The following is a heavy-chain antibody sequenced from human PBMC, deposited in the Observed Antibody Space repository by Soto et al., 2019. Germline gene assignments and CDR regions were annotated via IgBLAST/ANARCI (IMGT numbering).Heavy chain of an antibody. CDR2: ISWNSGSI. J-gene: IGHJ5*02. Sequence: GGSLRLSCAASGFTFDDYAMHWVRQAPGKGLEWVSGISWNSGSIGYADSVKGRFTISRDNAKNSLYLQMNSLRAEDTALYYCAKGASSSWYWWFDPWGQGTLVTVSS. V-gene: IGHV3-9*01. D-gene: IGHD6-13*01. CDR1: GFTFDDYA. CDR3: AKGASSSWYWWFDP.